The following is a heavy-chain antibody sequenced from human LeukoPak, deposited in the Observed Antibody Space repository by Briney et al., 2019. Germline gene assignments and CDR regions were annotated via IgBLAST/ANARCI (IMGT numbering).Heavy chain of an antibody. D-gene: IGHD6-13*01. CDR2: MNPNSGNT. CDR3: ATGLAAAGHDAFDI. Sequence: ASVKVSCKASGYTFTSYDINWVRQATGQGLEWMGWMNPNSGNTGYAQKFQGRVTMTRNTSISTAYMELSSLRSDDTAVYYCATGLAAAGHDAFDIWGQGTMVTVSS. V-gene: IGHV1-8*01. J-gene: IGHJ3*02. CDR1: GYTFTSYD.